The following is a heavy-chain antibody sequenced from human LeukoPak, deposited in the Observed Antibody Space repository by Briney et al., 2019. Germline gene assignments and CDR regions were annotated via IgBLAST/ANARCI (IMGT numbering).Heavy chain of an antibody. J-gene: IGHJ6*03. CDR2: ISSSGGTI. V-gene: IGHV3-48*04. CDR3: ARVGTSSNYYYYMDV. Sequence: PGGSLRLSCAASGFTFSSYTMNWVRQAPGKGLEWVSYISSSGGTIYYADSVKGRFTISRDNAKDSLYLRMNSPRAEDTAVYYCARVGTSSNYYYYMDVWGKGTTVTVSS. CDR1: GFTFSSYT. D-gene: IGHD1-1*01.